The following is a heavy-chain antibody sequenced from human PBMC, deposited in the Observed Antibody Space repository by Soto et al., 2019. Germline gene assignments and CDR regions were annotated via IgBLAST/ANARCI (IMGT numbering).Heavy chain of an antibody. J-gene: IGHJ4*02. D-gene: IGHD2-21*02. Sequence: QLQESGPGLVKPSETLSLTCTVSGASISSYYWSWIRQPAGKGLEWIGRIYTNMNTNYNPSLKRRFIISLDTSKKQVSLKLSSVTAADTAVYYCASANCGGDCSYRHDRYYFESWGQGTLVTVSS. CDR3: ASANCGGDCSYRHDRYYFES. CDR1: GASISSYY. CDR2: IYTNMNT. V-gene: IGHV4-4*07.